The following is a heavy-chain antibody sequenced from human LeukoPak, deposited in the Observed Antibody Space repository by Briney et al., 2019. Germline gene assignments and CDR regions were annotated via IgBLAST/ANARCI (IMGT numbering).Heavy chain of an antibody. D-gene: IGHD3-10*01. CDR2: IYYSGST. J-gene: IGHJ6*02. Sequence: LETLSLTCTVSGGSISSYYWSWIRQPPGKGLEWIGYIYYSGSTNYNPSLKSRVTISVDTSKNQFSLKLSSVTAADTAVYYCARVPSDPRGYYYYYYGMDVWGQGTTVTVSS. CDR3: ARVPSDPRGYYYYYYGMDV. V-gene: IGHV4-59*01. CDR1: GGSISSYY.